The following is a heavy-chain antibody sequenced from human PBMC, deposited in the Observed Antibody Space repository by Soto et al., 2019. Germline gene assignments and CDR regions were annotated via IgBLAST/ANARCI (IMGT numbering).Heavy chain of an antibody. CDR2: IWFDGSNK. D-gene: IGHD6-6*01. J-gene: IGHJ4*02. V-gene: IGHV3-33*01. Sequence: GGSLRLSCAASGFTFSTFGMHWVRQAPGKGLEWVAIIWFDGSNKYYEDSVKGRFTISRDNSKNTLYLQMNSLRVEDTGVYYCATDFTGSSSSHWGQGTLVTVSS. CDR3: ATDFTGSSSSH. CDR1: GFTFSTFG.